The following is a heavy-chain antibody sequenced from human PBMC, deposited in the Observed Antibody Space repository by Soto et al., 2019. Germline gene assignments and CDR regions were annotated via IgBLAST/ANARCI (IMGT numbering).Heavy chain of an antibody. J-gene: IGHJ6*02. Sequence: PSDTLSLTGTVSGGSISIDYWSWIRQPAGKGLEWIGRIYTSRSTNYNLSLKIRVTMSVDTSKKRFSLKLSSVTSADKAVYYCERDRSGWTTGYGMDVWGQGTKVTVS. D-gene: IGHD6-19*01. CDR3: ERDRSGWTTGYGMDV. V-gene: IGHV4-4*07. CDR2: IYTSRST. CDR1: GGSISIDY.